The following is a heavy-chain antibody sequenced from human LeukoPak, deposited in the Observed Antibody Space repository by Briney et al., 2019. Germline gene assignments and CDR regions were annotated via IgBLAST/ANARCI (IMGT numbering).Heavy chain of an antibody. D-gene: IGHD3-10*01. CDR1: VFTFSSYA. CDR3: AKETFYYGSGSFMGY. J-gene: IGHJ4*02. V-gene: IGHV3-23*01. Sequence: GGSLRLSCAASVFTFSSYAMSWVRQAPGKGLECGSGISVSGGNTYYADSVKGRFTVSRDNSKHPLYLQMNSLRAEDPAVYYCAKETFYYGSGSFMGYWGQGTLVTVSS. CDR2: ISVSGGNT.